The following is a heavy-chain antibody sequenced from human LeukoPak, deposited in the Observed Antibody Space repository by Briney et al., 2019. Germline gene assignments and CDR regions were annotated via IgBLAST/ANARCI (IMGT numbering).Heavy chain of an antibody. CDR2: IYYSGRT. CDR1: GGSISSSSYS. Sequence: PSETLSLTCTVSGGSISSSSYSWGWIRQPPGKGLEWIGSIYYSGRTYYNPSLKSRVTISVDTSKNQFSLKLSSVTAADTAVYYCARVVPAAIPSIDYYYYMDVWGKGTTVTVSS. J-gene: IGHJ6*03. D-gene: IGHD2-2*01. CDR3: ARVVPAAIPSIDYYYYMDV. V-gene: IGHV4-39*07.